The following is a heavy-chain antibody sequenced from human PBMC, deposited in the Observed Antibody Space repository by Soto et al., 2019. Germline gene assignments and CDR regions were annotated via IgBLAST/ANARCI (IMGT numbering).Heavy chain of an antibody. J-gene: IGHJ3*02. Sequence: QVQLLESGRGVVQSGRSLRLSCAASGFIFSSYGMNWVRQAPGKGLEWVAVISYDGSNTYYAESVEGRFTISRDNSKNTLDLQINSLRPEDTAVYYCAEGGSGSYRHAFDIWGQGTVVTVSS. D-gene: IGHD1-26*01. CDR3: AEGGSGSYRHAFDI. CDR2: ISYDGSNT. CDR1: GFIFSSYG. V-gene: IGHV3-30*18.